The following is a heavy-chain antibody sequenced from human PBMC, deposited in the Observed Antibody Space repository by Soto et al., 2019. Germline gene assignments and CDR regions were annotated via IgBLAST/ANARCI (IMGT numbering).Heavy chain of an antibody. D-gene: IGHD5-18*01. CDR2: IYYSGSI. Sequence: SETLSLTCTVSGDSISSYYWSWIRQPPGKGLEWIAYIYYSGSISYNPSLKSRVTISVDTSKNQFSLKLTSVTAADTAVYYCARDDVDTAMVGGIVSYYCHGLDVWGQGATVTVSS. J-gene: IGHJ6*02. V-gene: IGHV4-59*01. CDR1: GDSISSYY. CDR3: ARDDVDTAMVGGIVSYYCHGLDV.